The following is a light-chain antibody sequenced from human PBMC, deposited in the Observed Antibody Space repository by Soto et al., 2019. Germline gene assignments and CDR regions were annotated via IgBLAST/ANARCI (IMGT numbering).Light chain of an antibody. V-gene: IGKV3-15*01. Sequence: EIVLTQSPATLYVSPGERATLCCRASQSLSSNVAWYQQRPRQAPRLLIYDTSSRASDVPARFSGRGSGTEFTLTIASLQSEDFAIYYCQQYNHWPRMLSFGGGTKVELK. CDR2: DTS. J-gene: IGKJ4*01. CDR1: QSLSSN. CDR3: QQYNHWPRMLS.